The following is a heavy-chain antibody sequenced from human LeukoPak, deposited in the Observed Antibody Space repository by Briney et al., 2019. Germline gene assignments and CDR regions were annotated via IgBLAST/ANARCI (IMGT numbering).Heavy chain of an antibody. Sequence: GASVKVSCKASGYTFTGYYMHWVRQAPGQGLEWMGWINPNSGGTNYAQKFQGRVTMTRDTSISTAYMELSRLRSDDTAVYYCARGDCSSSSCYFPFLGWFDPWGQGTLVTVSS. CDR2: INPNSGGT. CDR3: ARGDCSSSSCYFPFLGWFDP. D-gene: IGHD2-2*01. V-gene: IGHV1-2*02. J-gene: IGHJ5*02. CDR1: GYTFTGYY.